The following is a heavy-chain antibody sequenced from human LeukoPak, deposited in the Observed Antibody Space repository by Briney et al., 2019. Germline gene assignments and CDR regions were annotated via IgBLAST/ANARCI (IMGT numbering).Heavy chain of an antibody. Sequence: ASVKVSCKASGYTFTSYDINWVRQATGQGLEWMGWMSPNSGNTGYAQKFQGRVTITRNTSISTAYMELSSLRSEDTAVYYCARGYTSGWSPALDIWGQGTMVTVSS. CDR3: ARGYTSGWSPALDI. CDR2: MSPNSGNT. J-gene: IGHJ3*02. D-gene: IGHD6-19*01. CDR1: GYTFTSYD. V-gene: IGHV1-8*03.